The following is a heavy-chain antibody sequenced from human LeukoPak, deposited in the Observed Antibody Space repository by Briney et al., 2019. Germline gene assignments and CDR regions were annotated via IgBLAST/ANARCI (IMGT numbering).Heavy chain of an antibody. V-gene: IGHV3-30*01. D-gene: IGHD3-22*01. CDR3: ARDLGDYYDSRFDY. Sequence: GGSLRLSCAASGFTFSSYAMHWVRQAPGKGLEGVAVISYDGSNKYYADSVKGRFTISRDNSKNMLYLQMNSLRAEDTAVYYCARDLGDYYDSRFDYWGQGTLVTVSS. CDR2: ISYDGSNK. J-gene: IGHJ4*02. CDR1: GFTFSSYA.